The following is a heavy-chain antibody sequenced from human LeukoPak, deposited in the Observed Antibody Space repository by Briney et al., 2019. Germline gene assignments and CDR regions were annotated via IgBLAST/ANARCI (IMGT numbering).Heavy chain of an antibody. J-gene: IGHJ5*02. CDR3: ARLGDYSNRAYNWFDP. D-gene: IGHD4-11*01. Sequence: SETLSLTCTASGGSISSSSYYWGWIRQPPGKGLEWIGSIYYSGSTYYNPSLKSRATISVDTSKNQFSLKLSSVTAADTAVYYCARLGDYSNRAYNWFDPWGQGTLVTVSS. CDR1: GGSISSSSYY. CDR2: IYYSGST. V-gene: IGHV4-39*01.